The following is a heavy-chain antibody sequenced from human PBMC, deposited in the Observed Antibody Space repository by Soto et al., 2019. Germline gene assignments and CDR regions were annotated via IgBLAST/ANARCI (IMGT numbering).Heavy chain of an antibody. Sequence: PSETLSLTCTVSGGSISSSSYYWGWIRQPPGKGLEWIGSIYYSGSTYYNPSLKSRVTISVDTSKNQFSLKLSSVTAADTAVYYCARSRIAARRQPIYGMDVWGQGTTVTVSS. D-gene: IGHD6-6*01. CDR1: GGSISSSSYY. V-gene: IGHV4-39*01. CDR2: IYYSGST. CDR3: ARSRIAARRQPIYGMDV. J-gene: IGHJ6*02.